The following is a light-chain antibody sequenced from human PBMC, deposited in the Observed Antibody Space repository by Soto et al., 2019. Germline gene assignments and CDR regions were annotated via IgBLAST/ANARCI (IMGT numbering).Light chain of an antibody. CDR3: QQYNDWLWT. J-gene: IGKJ1*01. CDR2: GAS. V-gene: IGKV3-15*01. Sequence: SVLTQSPDPLSLSPWERATLSCRASQSVSSYLAWYQQKPGQAPRLLIYGASTRATGIPARFSGRGSGTEFTLTITSLQSEDFAVYYCQQYNDWLWTFGQGTKVDIK. CDR1: QSVSSY.